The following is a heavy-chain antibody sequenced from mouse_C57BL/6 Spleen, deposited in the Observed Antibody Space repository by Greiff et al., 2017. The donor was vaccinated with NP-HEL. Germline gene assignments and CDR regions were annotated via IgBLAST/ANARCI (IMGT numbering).Heavy chain of an antibody. J-gene: IGHJ4*01. CDR2: ISDGGSYT. CDR1: GFTFSSYA. D-gene: IGHD4-1*02. CDR3: AREQLRHAMDY. V-gene: IGHV5-4*01. Sequence: EVKLQESGGGLVKPGGSLKLSCAASGFTFSSYAMSWVRQTPEKRLEWVATISDGGSYTYYPDNVKGRFTISRDNAKNNLYLQMSHLKSEDTAMYYCAREQLRHAMDYWGQGTSVTVSS.